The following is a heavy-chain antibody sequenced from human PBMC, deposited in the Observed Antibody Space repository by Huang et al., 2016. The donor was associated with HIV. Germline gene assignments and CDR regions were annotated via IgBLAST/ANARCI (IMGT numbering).Heavy chain of an antibody. CDR3: ARGGGFYDSSGYYHSAFDL. CDR2: MSHDGSNQ. V-gene: IGHV3-30*04. Sequence: QVHLVESGGGVVQPGRSLRLSCVVSGFSFSASAMHWVRQAPGKGLEWVAGMSHDGSNQFFSEAVKGRFTISRDTSKNTLSLQMNTLTAEDTAVYYCARGGGFYDSSGYYHSAFDLWGQRTPVTVSS. CDR1: GFSFSASA. D-gene: IGHD3-22*01. J-gene: IGHJ3*01.